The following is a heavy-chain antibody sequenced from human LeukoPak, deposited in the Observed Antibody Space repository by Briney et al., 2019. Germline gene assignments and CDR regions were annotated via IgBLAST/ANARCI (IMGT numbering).Heavy chain of an antibody. D-gene: IGHD3-16*01. V-gene: IGHV1-69*13. CDR1: GGTFSSYA. J-gene: IGHJ1*01. CDR3: ARITGATEYFQH. Sequence: SVKVSCKASGGTFSSYAISWVRQAPGQGLEWMGGIIPIFGTANYAQKFQGRVTITADESTSTAYMELSSLRSEDTAVYYCARITGATEYFQHWGQGTLVTVSS. CDR2: IIPIFGTA.